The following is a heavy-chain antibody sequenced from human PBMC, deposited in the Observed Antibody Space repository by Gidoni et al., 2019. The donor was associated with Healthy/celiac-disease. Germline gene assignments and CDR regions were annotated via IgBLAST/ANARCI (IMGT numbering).Heavy chain of an antibody. CDR2: INHSGST. D-gene: IGHD2-21*02. J-gene: IGHJ4*02. V-gene: IGHV4-34*01. CDR1: GGSFSGYY. Sequence: QLQLQQWGAGLLKPSETLSLTCAVYGGSFSGYYWSWIRQPPGKGLEWIGEINHSGSTNYNPSLKSRVTISVETSKNQFSLKLSSVTAADTAVYYCARGGPLLGPYYFDYWGQGTLVTVSS. CDR3: ARGGPLLGPYYFDY.